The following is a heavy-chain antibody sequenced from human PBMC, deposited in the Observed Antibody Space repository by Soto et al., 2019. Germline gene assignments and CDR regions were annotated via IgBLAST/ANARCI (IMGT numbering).Heavy chain of an antibody. CDR2: INPNSGGT. CDR1: GYTFTGYH. V-gene: IGHV1-2*02. J-gene: IGHJ4*02. Sequence: ASVKVSCKASGYTFTGYHVHWVRQAPGQGLEWMGWINPNSGGTNYAQKFQGRVTMTRDTSISTAYMELSRLRSDDTAVYYCARDELYSGYWGQGTLVTVSS. CDR3: ARDELYSGY. D-gene: IGHD1-26*01.